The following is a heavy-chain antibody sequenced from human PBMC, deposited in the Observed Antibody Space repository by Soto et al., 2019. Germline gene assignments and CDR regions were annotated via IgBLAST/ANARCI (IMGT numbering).Heavy chain of an antibody. J-gene: IGHJ4*02. CDR1: GFTFDIYA. V-gene: IGHV3-23*01. Sequence: GGSLRLSCAASGFTFDIYAMTWVRQAPGKGLEWVSTTGATGRTTYYSDSVKGRFTVSRDNSKNTLDLQMSNLRAEDTAVYYCATVHNTSRSFDYWGQGTLVTVSS. D-gene: IGHD1-20*01. CDR2: TGATGRTT. CDR3: ATVHNTSRSFDY.